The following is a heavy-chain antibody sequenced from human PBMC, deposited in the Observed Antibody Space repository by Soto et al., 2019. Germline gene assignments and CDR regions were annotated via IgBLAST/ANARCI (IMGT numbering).Heavy chain of an antibody. CDR2: ISAYNGNT. J-gene: IGHJ4*02. Sequence: ASVKVSCKASGYTFTSYGISWVRQAPGQGLEWMGWISAYNGNTKYAQKLQGRVTMTTDTSTSTAYMELRSLRSDDTAVYYCARYYYYDSSGYYPFDYWGQGTLVTVSS. CDR1: GYTFTSYG. D-gene: IGHD3-22*01. V-gene: IGHV1-18*01. CDR3: ARYYYYDSSGYYPFDY.